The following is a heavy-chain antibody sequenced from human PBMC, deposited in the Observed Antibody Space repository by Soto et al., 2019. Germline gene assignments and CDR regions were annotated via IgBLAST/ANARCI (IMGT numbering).Heavy chain of an antibody. CDR2: IIPIFGTA. CDR1: GGTFSSYA. D-gene: IGHD3-3*01. CDR3: ASPRTIFGVVNSIYYYGMDV. V-gene: IGHV1-69*13. Sequence: SVEVSCEASGGTFSSYAISWVRQAPGQGLEWMGGIIPIFGTANYAQKFQGRVTITADESTSTAYMELSSLRSEDTAVYYCASPRTIFGVVNSIYYYGMDVWGQGTTVTVSS. J-gene: IGHJ6*02.